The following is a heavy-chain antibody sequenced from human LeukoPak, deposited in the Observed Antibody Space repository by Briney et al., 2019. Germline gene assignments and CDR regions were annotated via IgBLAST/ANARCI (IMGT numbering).Heavy chain of an antibody. CDR2: ISSSSSYI. D-gene: IGHD6-6*01. CDR1: GFTFSSYV. CDR3: ASEGYSSSSVRYYYYMDV. Sequence: GGSLRLSCAASGFTFSSYVMHWVRQAPGKGLEWVSSISSSSSYIYYADSVKGRFTISRDNAKNSLYLQMNSLRAEDTAVYYCASEGYSSSSVRYYYYMDVWGKGTTVTVSS. J-gene: IGHJ6*03. V-gene: IGHV3-21*01.